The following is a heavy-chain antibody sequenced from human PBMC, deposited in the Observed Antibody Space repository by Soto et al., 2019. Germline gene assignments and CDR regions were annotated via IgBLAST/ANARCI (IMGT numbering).Heavy chain of an antibody. CDR3: ANRISSEMDV. V-gene: IGHV1-46*02. CDR2: IHPSGGGT. Sequence: QFQLVQSGAEVKEPGASVKVSCKASGYTFNNHYIHWVRQAPGQGLEWMGRIHPSGGGTTYAQKFGGRILLTRDTSTTTVYMELSSLTSEDTAIYYCANRISSEMDVWGQGTTVTVS. J-gene: IGHJ6*02. CDR1: GYTFNNHY. D-gene: IGHD2-15*01.